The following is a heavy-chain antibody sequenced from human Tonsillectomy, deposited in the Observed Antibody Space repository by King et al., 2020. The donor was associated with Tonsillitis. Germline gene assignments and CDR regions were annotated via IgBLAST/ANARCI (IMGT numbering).Heavy chain of an antibody. D-gene: IGHD2-21*02. CDR1: GFTFSSYD. Sequence: AQLVQSGGGLVQPGGSLRLSCAASGFTFSSYDMHWVRQAPGKGLEWVSAIGTAGDTYYPGSVKGRFTISRENAKNSLYLQMNSLRAGDTAVYYCARGGVGDPGTFDIWGQGTMVTVSS. CDR2: IGTAGDT. CDR3: ARGGVGDPGTFDI. V-gene: IGHV3-13*01. J-gene: IGHJ3*02.